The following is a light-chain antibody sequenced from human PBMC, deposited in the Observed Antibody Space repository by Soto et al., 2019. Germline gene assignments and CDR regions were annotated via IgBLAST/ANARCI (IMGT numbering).Light chain of an antibody. CDR3: QQRSSWLT. J-gene: IGKJ4*01. V-gene: IGKV3-11*01. CDR2: DAS. Sequence: EVVLTQSPATLSLSPGERATLSCRASQNVGIYLAWYQQKPGQAPRLLIYDASNRATGIPARFSGSGSATDFTLTISSLEAEDFAVYHCQQRSSWLTFGGGTKVEIK. CDR1: QNVGIY.